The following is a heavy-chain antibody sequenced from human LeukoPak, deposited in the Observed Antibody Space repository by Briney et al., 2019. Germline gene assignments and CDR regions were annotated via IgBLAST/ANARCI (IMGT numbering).Heavy chain of an antibody. V-gene: IGHV3-13*01. CDR2: SGTAGDT. J-gene: IGHJ3*02. CDR1: GFTFSSYD. D-gene: IGHD2-2*01. CDR3: ARFLGYCSSTSCRGAFDI. Sequence: GGSLRLSCAASGFTFSSYDMHWVRQATGKGLEWVSASGTAGDTYYPGSVKGRFTISRENAKNSLYLQMNSLRAGDTAVNYCARFLGYCSSTSCRGAFDIWGQGTRVTVSS.